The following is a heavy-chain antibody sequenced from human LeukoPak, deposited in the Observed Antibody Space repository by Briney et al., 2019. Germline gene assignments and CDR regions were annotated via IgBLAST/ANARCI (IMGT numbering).Heavy chain of an antibody. CDR2: IYSGGST. J-gene: IGHJ4*02. D-gene: IGHD4-17*01. V-gene: IGHV3-53*04. CDR1: GVTVSSNY. Sequence: GGSLRLSCAASGVTVSSNYMSWVRQAPGKGVEWVSVIYSGGSTYYADSVKGRFTISRHNSKNTLYLQMNSLRAEDTAVYYCARVRYGDYVYYFDYWGQGTLVTVSS. CDR3: ARVRYGDYVYYFDY.